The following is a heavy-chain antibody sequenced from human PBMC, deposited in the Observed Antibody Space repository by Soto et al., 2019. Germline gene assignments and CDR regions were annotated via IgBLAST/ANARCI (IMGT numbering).Heavy chain of an antibody. D-gene: IGHD6-19*01. CDR1: GGSISSGGYY. V-gene: IGHV4-31*03. CDR3: ARLAVAGTLANYYYYYGMDV. CDR2: IYYSGST. Sequence: SETLSLTCTVSGGSISSGGYYWSWIRQHPGKGLEWIGYIYYSGSTYYNPSLKSRVTISVDTSKNQFSLKLSSVTAADTAVYYCARLAVAGTLANYYYYYGMDVWGQGTTVTVSS. J-gene: IGHJ6*02.